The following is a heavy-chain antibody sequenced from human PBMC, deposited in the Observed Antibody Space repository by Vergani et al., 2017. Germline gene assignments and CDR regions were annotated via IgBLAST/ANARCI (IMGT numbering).Heavy chain of an antibody. D-gene: IGHD6-19*01. J-gene: IGHJ5*02. V-gene: IGHV1-8*01. CDR1: GYTFTSYD. CDR2: MNPNSGNT. CDR3: ARGHSSGWSSRHNWFDP. Sequence: QVQLVQSGAEVKKPGVSVKVSCKASGYTFTSYDINWVRQATGQGLEWMGWMNPNSGNTGYAQKFQGRVTMTRNTSISTAYMELSSLRSEDTAVYYCARGHSSGWSSRHNWFDPWGQGTLVTVSS.